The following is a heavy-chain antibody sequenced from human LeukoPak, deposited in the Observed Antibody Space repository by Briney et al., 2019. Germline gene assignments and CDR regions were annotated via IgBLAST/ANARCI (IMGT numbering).Heavy chain of an antibody. Sequence: GGSLRLSCAASGFTLSSYWMSWVRQAPGKGLEWVANIKEDGSDKYYVDSVKGRFTISRDNAKNSLYLQMNSLRAEDTAVYYCATKPGYAFDIWGQGTMVTVSS. CDR1: GFTLSSYW. CDR3: ATKPGYAFDI. CDR2: IKEDGSDK. V-gene: IGHV3-7*05. D-gene: IGHD1-14*01. J-gene: IGHJ3*02.